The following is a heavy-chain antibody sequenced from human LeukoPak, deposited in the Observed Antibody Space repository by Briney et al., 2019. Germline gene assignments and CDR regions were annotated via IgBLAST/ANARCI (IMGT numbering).Heavy chain of an antibody. Sequence: PGGSLRLSCAASGFTLSNYWMSWVRQAPGKGLEWVANIKQDGSERNCVDSVKGRFSISRDNAKNSLYLQMNSLRAEDTAVYYCARDRGGSYYAVDYFDYWGQGTLVTVSS. D-gene: IGHD1-26*01. CDR3: ARDRGGSYYAVDYFDY. CDR2: IKQDGSER. V-gene: IGHV3-7*01. CDR1: GFTLSNYW. J-gene: IGHJ4*02.